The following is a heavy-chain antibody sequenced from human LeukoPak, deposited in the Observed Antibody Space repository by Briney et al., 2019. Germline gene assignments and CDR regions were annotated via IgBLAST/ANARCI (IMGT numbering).Heavy chain of an antibody. CDR1: GVSISSGSYY. V-gene: IGHV4-61*02. CDR3: ARNNPANRGYYYYMDV. D-gene: IGHD1-14*01. Sequence: SETLSLTCTVSGVSISSGSYYWSWIRQPAGKGLEWIGRIYTSGSTNYNPSLKRRVTISLDTSKNQFSLKLSSVTAADTAVYYCARNNPANRGYYYYMDVWGKGTTVTVSS. J-gene: IGHJ6*03. CDR2: IYTSGST.